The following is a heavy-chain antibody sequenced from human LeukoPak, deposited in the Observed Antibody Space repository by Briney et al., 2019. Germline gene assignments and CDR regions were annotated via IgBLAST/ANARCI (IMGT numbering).Heavy chain of an antibody. D-gene: IGHD3-22*01. J-gene: IGHJ4*02. Sequence: GASVKVSCKASGGTFSSYAISWVRQAPGQGLEWMGGIIPIFGTANYAQKFQGRVTITTDESTSTAYMKLSSLRSEDTAVYYCARERHRKGSGYLLDYWGQGTLVTVSS. CDR3: ARERHRKGSGYLLDY. V-gene: IGHV1-69*05. CDR1: GGTFSSYA. CDR2: IIPIFGTA.